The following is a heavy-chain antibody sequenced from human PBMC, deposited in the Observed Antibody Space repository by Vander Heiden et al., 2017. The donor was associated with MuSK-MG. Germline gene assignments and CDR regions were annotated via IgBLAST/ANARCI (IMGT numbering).Heavy chain of an antibody. Sequence: EVQLVESGGGLVQPGGSLRLSCAASGFTFSSYWMSWVRQAPGKGLEWVANIKQDGSEKYYVDSVKGRFTISRDNAKNSLYLQMNSLRVEDTAVYYCARDKYYDFWSGFYGLDYWGQGTLVTVS. CDR1: GFTFSSYW. D-gene: IGHD3-3*01. CDR2: IKQDGSEK. CDR3: ARDKYYDFWSGFYGLDY. J-gene: IGHJ4*02. V-gene: IGHV3-7*01.